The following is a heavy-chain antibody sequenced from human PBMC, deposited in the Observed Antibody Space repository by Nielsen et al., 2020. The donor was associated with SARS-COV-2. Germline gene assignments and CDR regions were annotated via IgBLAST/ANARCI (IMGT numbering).Heavy chain of an antibody. Sequence: GESLKISCAASGFTFSSYSMNWVRQAPGKGLEWVSSISSSSSYIYYADSVKGRFTISRDNAKNSLYLQMNSLRAEDTAVYYCARAWEWSGSHYYGMDVWGQGTTVTVSS. CDR3: ARAWEWSGSHYYGMDV. J-gene: IGHJ6*02. CDR2: ISSSSSYI. CDR1: GFTFSSYS. D-gene: IGHD3-3*01. V-gene: IGHV3-21*01.